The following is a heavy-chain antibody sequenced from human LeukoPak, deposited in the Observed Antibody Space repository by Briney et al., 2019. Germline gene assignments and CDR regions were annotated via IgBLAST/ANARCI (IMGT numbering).Heavy chain of an antibody. Sequence: SETLSLTCAVYGGSFSGYYWSWIRQPPGKGLEWIGEINHSGSTNYNPSLKSRVTISVDTSKNQFSLKLSSVTAADTAVYYCARVPRGYSPGRAFDIWGQGTVVTVSS. CDR3: ARVPRGYSPGRAFDI. CDR1: GGSFSGYY. J-gene: IGHJ3*02. CDR2: INHSGST. V-gene: IGHV4-34*01. D-gene: IGHD5-18*01.